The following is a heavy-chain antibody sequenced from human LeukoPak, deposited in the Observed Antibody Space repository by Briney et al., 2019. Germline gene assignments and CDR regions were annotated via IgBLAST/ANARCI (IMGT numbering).Heavy chain of an antibody. J-gene: IGHJ6*02. CDR1: GFTFSSYG. CDR3: AKDQGDSSGTYYYYYGMDV. D-gene: IGHD3-22*01. V-gene: IGHV3-30*18. CDR2: ISYDGSNK. Sequence: PGGSLRLSCAASGFTFSSYGMHWVRQAPGKGLEWVAVISYDGSNKYYADSVKGRFTISRDNSKNTLYLQMNSLRAEDTAVYYCAKDQGDSSGTYYYYYGMDVWGQGTTVTVSS.